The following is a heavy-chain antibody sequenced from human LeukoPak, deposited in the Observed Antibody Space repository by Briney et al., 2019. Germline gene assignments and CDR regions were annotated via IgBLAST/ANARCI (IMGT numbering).Heavy chain of an antibody. CDR3: ARTHITMVRGVNPADHYYYYMDV. J-gene: IGHJ6*03. Sequence: PSETLSLTCTVSGGSISSSSYYWGWIRQPPGKGLEWIGSIYYSGSTYYNPSLKGRVTISVDTFKNQFSLKLSSVTAADTAVYYCARTHITMVRGVNPADHYYYYMDVWGKGTTVTISS. CDR1: GGSISSSSYY. CDR2: IYYSGST. D-gene: IGHD3-10*01. V-gene: IGHV4-39*01.